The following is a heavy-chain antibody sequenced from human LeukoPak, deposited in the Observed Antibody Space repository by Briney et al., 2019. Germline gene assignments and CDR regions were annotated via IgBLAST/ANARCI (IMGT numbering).Heavy chain of an antibody. CDR3: AKVGHYGSGTYAGY. CDR2: IQYDGTNI. Sequence: GGSLRLSCAASGFIFSNYGVHWVRQAPGKGLEWVAFIQYDGTNIYYADSVRGRFTISRDNSRNTVYLQMNSLRAEDTAVYFCAKVGHYGSGTYAGYWGQGTLVTVSS. V-gene: IGHV3-30*02. D-gene: IGHD3-10*01. CDR1: GFIFSNYG. J-gene: IGHJ4*02.